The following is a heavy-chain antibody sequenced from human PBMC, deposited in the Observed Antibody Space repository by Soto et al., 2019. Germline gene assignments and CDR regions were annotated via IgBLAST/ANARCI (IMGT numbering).Heavy chain of an antibody. Sequence: QVQLQESGPGLVKPSETLSLTCTVSGGSISSSYWSWIRQPPGKGLEWIGYISNSGSTNYNPSLKSRGTISVEPSKIQFPLKLTSVTAADTALYYCARVANGGYTYGYVDYWGQGALVTVSS. D-gene: IGHD5-18*01. J-gene: IGHJ4*02. CDR3: ARVANGGYTYGYVDY. V-gene: IGHV4-59*01. CDR1: GGSISSSY. CDR2: ISNSGST.